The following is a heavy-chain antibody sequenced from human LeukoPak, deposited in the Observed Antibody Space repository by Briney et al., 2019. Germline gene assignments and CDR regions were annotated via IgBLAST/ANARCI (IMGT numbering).Heavy chain of an antibody. CDR1: GFTVSSNY. V-gene: IGHV3-53*01. J-gene: IGHJ6*02. D-gene: IGHD3-22*01. CDR2: IYSGGST. CDR3: ARDYYDSSGYYDYYGMDV. Sequence: GGSLRLSCAASGFTVSSNYMSWVRQAPGKGLEWVSVIYSGGSTYYADSVKGRFTISRDNSKNTLYLQMNSLRAEDTAVYYCARDYYDSSGYYDYYGMDVWGQGTTVTVSS.